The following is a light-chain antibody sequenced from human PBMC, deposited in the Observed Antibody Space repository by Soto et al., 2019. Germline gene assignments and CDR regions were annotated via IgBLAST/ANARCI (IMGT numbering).Light chain of an antibody. J-gene: IGLJ1*01. V-gene: IGLV2-11*01. CDR3: CSYEGTYTSFV. Sequence: SALTQPRSVSVSPGQAATISYNGSSSDVGGYNYVSWYQQQPGKAPKLLIYDVTIRTSGVSARFSGSKSGNTASLTISGLQADEDADDFCCSYEGTYTSFVFGTGTKVTV. CDR1: SSDVGGYNY. CDR2: DVT.